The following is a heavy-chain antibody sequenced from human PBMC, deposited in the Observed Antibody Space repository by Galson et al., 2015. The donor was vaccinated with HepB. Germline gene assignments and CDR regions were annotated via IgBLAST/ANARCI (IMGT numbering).Heavy chain of an antibody. V-gene: IGHV3-7*03. CDR3: ARDSPHSRGSFDY. CDR1: GFTFSSYA. J-gene: IGHJ4*02. D-gene: IGHD2-15*01. CDR2: IKQDGSEK. Sequence: SLRLSCAASGFTFSSYAMSWVRQAPGKGLEWVANIKQDGSEKYYVDSVKGRFTISRDNAKNSLYLQMNSLRAEDTAVYYCARDSPHSRGSFDYWGQGTLVTVSS.